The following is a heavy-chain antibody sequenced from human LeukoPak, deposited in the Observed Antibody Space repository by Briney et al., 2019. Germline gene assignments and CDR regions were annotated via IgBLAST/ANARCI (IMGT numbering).Heavy chain of an antibody. Sequence: PGGSLRLSCAASGFTFSSYAMSWVRQAPGKGLEWVSAISGSGGSTYYADSVKGRFTISRDNSKNTLYLQMNSLRAEDTAVYYCARDKRGGATSGGFDYWGQGTLVTVSS. D-gene: IGHD1-26*01. V-gene: IGHV3-23*01. CDR2: ISGSGGST. J-gene: IGHJ4*02. CDR1: GFTFSSYA. CDR3: ARDKRGGATSGGFDY.